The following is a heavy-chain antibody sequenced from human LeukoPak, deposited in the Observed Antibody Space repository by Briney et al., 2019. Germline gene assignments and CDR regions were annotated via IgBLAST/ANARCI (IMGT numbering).Heavy chain of an antibody. CDR3: TTGIVGASGGY. Sequence: GGSLRLSCAASGFTFSNAWMSWVRQAPGKGLEWVGRIKSKTDGGTTDYAAPVKGRFTISRDDSKNTLYLQMNRLKTEDTAVYYCTTGIVGASGGYWGQGTLVTVSS. CDR1: GFTFSNAW. D-gene: IGHD1-26*01. V-gene: IGHV3-15*01. CDR2: IKSKTDGGTT. J-gene: IGHJ4*02.